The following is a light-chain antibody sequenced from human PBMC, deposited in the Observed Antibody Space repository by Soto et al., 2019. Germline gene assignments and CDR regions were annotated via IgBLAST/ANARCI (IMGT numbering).Light chain of an antibody. V-gene: IGLV2-14*01. J-gene: IGLJ2*01. CDR2: GIN. CDR1: GSDIGAHDY. CDR3: SAYVASV. Sequence: QSALTQPASVSGSPGQSITISCTGTGSDIGAHDYVSWYQQYPGTAPKLIIYGINKRPSGVSGRFSASKSGNTASLTISGLQPEDDATYYCSAYVASVFGGGTKLTVL.